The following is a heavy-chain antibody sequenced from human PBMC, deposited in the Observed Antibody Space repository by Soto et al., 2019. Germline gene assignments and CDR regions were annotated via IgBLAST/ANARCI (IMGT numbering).Heavy chain of an antibody. V-gene: IGHV1-8*01. J-gene: IGHJ6*03. Sequence: GASVKVSCKASGYTFTSYDINWVRQATGQGLEWMGWMNPNSGNTGYAQKFQGRVTMTRNTSISTAYMELSSLRSEDTAVYYCARLGGTATPYYYYYMDVWGKGTTVTVSS. CDR1: GYTFTSYD. D-gene: IGHD1-1*01. CDR3: ARLGGTATPYYYYYMDV. CDR2: MNPNSGNT.